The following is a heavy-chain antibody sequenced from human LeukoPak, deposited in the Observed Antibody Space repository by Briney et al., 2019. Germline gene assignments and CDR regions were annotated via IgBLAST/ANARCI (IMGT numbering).Heavy chain of an antibody. CDR2: IQEDGSEQ. D-gene: IGHD3-10*01. CDR3: AREGPERYYYGSRTYGHFDF. CDR1: GFTFSGFW. Sequence: GGSLRLSCAASGFTFSGFWMSWVRQAPGKGLEWVANIQEDGSEQFYVDSVKGRFTISRDNAKNSLYLQMNSLRAEDTAVYYCAREGPERYYYGSRTYGHFDFWGQGTLVTVSS. V-gene: IGHV3-7*01. J-gene: IGHJ4*02.